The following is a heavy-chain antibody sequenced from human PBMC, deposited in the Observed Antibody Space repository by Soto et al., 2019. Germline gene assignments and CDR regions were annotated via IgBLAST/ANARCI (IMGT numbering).Heavy chain of an antibody. V-gene: IGHV1-8*01. CDR3: ARGTPPYDYIWGSYRHTGLYYYYYMDV. CDR2: MNPNSGNT. CDR1: GYTFTSYD. D-gene: IGHD3-16*02. J-gene: IGHJ6*03. Sequence: GASVKVSCKASGYTFTSYDINWVRQATGQGLEWMGWMNPNSGNTGYAQKFQGRVTMTRNTSISTAYMELSSLRSEDTAVYYCARGTPPYDYIWGSYRHTGLYYYYYMDVWGKGTTVTVSS.